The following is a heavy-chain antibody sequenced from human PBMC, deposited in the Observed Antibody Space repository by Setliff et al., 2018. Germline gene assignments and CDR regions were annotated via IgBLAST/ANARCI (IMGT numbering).Heavy chain of an antibody. V-gene: IGHV1-69*13. CDR1: GGTFSSYA. CDR2: IIPIFGTA. CDR3: ASSRDYNFWSGYYAY. D-gene: IGHD3-3*01. J-gene: IGHJ4*02. Sequence: SVKVSCKASGGTFSSYAISWVRQAPGQGLEWMGGIIPIFGTANYAQKFQGRVTITADESTSTAYMELSSLRSEDTAVYYCASSRDYNFWSGYYAYWGQGTLVTVSS.